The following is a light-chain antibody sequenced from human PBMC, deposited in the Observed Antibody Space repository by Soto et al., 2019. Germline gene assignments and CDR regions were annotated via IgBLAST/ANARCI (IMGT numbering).Light chain of an antibody. J-gene: IGKJ1*01. CDR2: KAS. Sequence: DIQMTQSPSTLSASLGDRVTITCRASQSISSRLAWYQQKPGKAPNLLIYKASSLESGVPSRFSGSGSGTDFTLTISSLQPDDFATYYCKQYSTYSRTLGQGTRVDIK. V-gene: IGKV1-5*03. CDR1: QSISSR. CDR3: KQYSTYSRT.